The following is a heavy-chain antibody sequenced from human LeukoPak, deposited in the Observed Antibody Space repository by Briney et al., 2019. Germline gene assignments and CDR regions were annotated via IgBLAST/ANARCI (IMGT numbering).Heavy chain of an antibody. D-gene: IGHD2-15*01. CDR3: ARGRDCSGGSCFSGFDY. J-gene: IGHJ4*02. CDR1: GGSISSYY. Sequence: PSETLSLTCTVSGGSISSYYWSWIRQPPGKGLGWIGYIYYSGSTNYNPSLKSRVTISVDTSKNQFSLKLSSVTAADTAVYYCARGRDCSGGSCFSGFDYWGQGTLVTVSS. V-gene: IGHV4-59*01. CDR2: IYYSGST.